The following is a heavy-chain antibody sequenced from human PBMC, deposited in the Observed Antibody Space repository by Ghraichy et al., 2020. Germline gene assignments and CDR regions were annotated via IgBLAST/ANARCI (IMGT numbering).Heavy chain of an antibody. Sequence: GGSLRLSCAASGFTFSSYWMHWVRQAPGKGLVWVSRINSDGSSTSYADSVKGRFTISGDNAKNTLYLQMNSLRAEDTAVYYCARESDTMVRGVISRYFDLWGRGTLVTISS. CDR2: INSDGSST. CDR1: GFTFSSYW. CDR3: ARESDTMVRGVISRYFDL. J-gene: IGHJ2*01. V-gene: IGHV3-74*01. D-gene: IGHD3-10*01.